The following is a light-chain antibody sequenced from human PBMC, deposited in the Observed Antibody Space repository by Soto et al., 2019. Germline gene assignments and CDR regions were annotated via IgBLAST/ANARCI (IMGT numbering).Light chain of an antibody. J-gene: IGKJ3*01. V-gene: IGKV3-20*01. Sequence: EIVLTQSPGTLCLSPGERATLSCRASQSVSSSYLAWYQQKPGQAPRLLVYGASSRAAGIPDRFSGGGSGTDFTLTISRLEPEDFAVYYCQQYGTSPFTFGPGTRVDFK. CDR2: GAS. CDR3: QQYGTSPFT. CDR1: QSVSSSY.